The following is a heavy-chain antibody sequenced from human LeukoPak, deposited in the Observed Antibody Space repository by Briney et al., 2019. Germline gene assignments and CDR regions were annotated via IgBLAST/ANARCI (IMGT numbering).Heavy chain of an antibody. V-gene: IGHV3-30*02. J-gene: IGHJ5*02. CDR1: GFTFSSYG. D-gene: IGHD1-14*01. CDR3: AKDTTPPKAGFDP. Sequence: GGSLRLSCAASGFTFSSYGMHWVRQAPGKGLEWVAFIRYDGSNKYYADSVKGRFTISRDNSKNTLYLQMNSLRAEDTAVYYCAKDTTPPKAGFDPWGQGTLVTISS. CDR2: IRYDGSNK.